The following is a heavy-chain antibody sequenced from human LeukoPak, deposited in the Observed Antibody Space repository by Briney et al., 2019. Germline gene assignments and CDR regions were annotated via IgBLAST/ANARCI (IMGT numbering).Heavy chain of an antibody. CDR2: INHSGST. V-gene: IGHV4-34*01. Sequence: SETLSLTCAVYGGSFSGYYWSWIRQPLGKGLEWIGAINHSGSTNYNPSLKSRVTISVDTSKNQFSLKLSSVTAADTAVYYCARVGNDFWSGYFYRWPYGMDVWGQGTTVTVSS. D-gene: IGHD3-3*01. CDR1: GGSFSGYY. J-gene: IGHJ6*02. CDR3: ARVGNDFWSGYFYRWPYGMDV.